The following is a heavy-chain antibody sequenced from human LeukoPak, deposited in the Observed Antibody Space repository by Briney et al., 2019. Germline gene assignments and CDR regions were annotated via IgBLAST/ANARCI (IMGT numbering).Heavy chain of an antibody. Sequence: SGPTLVNPTQTLTLTCTFSGLSLSTRGMCLSWIRQPPVKALESLAPNDWNDDKYYSTSLKTRLTISKDTPKNQLVLTMTNMDPVDTATYYRARMIAGKMATITHFDYWGQGTLVTVSS. J-gene: IGHJ4*02. D-gene: IGHD5-24*01. CDR1: GLSLSTRGMC. V-gene: IGHV2-70*01. CDR2: NDWNDDK. CDR3: ARMIAGKMATITHFDY.